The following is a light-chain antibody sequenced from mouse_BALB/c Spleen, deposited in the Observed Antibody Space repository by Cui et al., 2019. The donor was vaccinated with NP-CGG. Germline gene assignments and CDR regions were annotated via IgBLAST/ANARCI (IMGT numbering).Light chain of an antibody. J-gene: IGLJ1*01. CDR3: ALWYSNHWV. V-gene: IGLV1*01. CDR2: GTN. CDR1: TGAVTTSNY. Sequence: QAVVTHESALTTSPGETVTLTCRSSTGAVTTSNYANWVQEKPDHLFTGLIGGTNNRAPGVPARFSGSLIGDKAALTITRAQPEDEAIYFCALWYSNHWVFGGGTKLTVL.